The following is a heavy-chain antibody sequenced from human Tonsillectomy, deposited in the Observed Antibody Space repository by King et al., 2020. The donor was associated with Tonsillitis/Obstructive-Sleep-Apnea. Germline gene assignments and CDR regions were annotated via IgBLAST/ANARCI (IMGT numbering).Heavy chain of an antibody. CDR3: ARDNYYGSGSYYKAPNLNYFDY. Sequence: KLVQSGGGLVQPGGSLRLSCTASRFIFSNYWMSWVRQAPGKGLEWVANIKQDGSEEYYVDSVKGRFAISRDNAKKSLYLQMNGLRAEDTAVYYCARDNYYGSGSYYKAPNLNYFDYWGQGTLVTVSS. J-gene: IGHJ4*02. CDR1: RFIFSNYW. CDR2: IKQDGSEE. D-gene: IGHD3-10*01. V-gene: IGHV3-7*04.